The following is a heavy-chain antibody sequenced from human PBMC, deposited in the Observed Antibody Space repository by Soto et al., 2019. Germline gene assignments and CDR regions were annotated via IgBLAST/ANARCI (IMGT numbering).Heavy chain of an antibody. D-gene: IGHD1-7*01. CDR1: GFTFSDYY. CDR2: SRDKGNSYST. J-gene: IGHJ4*02. V-gene: IGHV3-72*01. CDR3: VRSLPGTTSFDY. Sequence: EVQLVESGGNLVQPGGALRLSCAGSGFTFSDYYIDWVRQAPGKGLEWVGRSRDKGNSYSTDYGASVRGGFTASRDGSTNSLYLQMNSLETGDTALYYCVRSLPGTTSFDYWGRGNLVTVSS.